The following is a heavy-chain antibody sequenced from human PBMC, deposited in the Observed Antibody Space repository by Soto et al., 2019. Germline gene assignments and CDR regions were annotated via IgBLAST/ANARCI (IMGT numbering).Heavy chain of an antibody. CDR1: GGSVSSGSYY. Sequence: QVQLQESGPGLVKPSETLSLTCTVSGGSVSSGSYYWGWIRQPPGKGLEWIGYIYHSGSTNYNPSLKSRVTISVDTSKNQCSLSLTSVTATDTAVYYCARLSAAWFDPWGQGTLVTVAS. CDR2: IYHSGST. J-gene: IGHJ5*02. D-gene: IGHD6-19*01. CDR3: ARLSAAWFDP. V-gene: IGHV4-61*01.